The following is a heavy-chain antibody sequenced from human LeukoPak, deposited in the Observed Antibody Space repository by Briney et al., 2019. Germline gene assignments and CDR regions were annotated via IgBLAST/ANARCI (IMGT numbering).Heavy chain of an antibody. D-gene: IGHD3-3*01. Sequence: GGSLRLSCAASGFTFSSYGMHWVRQAPGKGLEWVAVMWYDGSNKYYADSVKGRLTISRDNSKNTLYLQMNSLRAEDTAVYYCAKEYYDFWSGYYPRGWFDPWGQGTLVTVSS. CDR3: AKEYYDFWSGYYPRGWFDP. CDR1: GFTFSSYG. V-gene: IGHV3-33*06. CDR2: MWYDGSNK. J-gene: IGHJ5*02.